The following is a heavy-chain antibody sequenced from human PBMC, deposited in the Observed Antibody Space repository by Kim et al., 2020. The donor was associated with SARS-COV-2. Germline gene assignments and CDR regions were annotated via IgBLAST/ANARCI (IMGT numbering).Heavy chain of an antibody. CDR3: ARRGPRGHYSNYGNWFDL. D-gene: IGHD4-4*01. V-gene: IGHV4-34*01. Sequence: KSRVTISVDTSKNQFSLKLSSVTAADTAVYYCARRGPRGHYSNYGNWFDLWGQGTLVTVSS. J-gene: IGHJ5*02.